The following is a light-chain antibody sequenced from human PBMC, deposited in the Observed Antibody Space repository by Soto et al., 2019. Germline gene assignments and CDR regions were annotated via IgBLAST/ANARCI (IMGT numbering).Light chain of an antibody. CDR2: EVS. V-gene: IGLV2-14*01. CDR3: SSHTSSRTFV. J-gene: IGLJ1*01. Sequence: QSAPTQPASVSGSPGQSITISCTGSSTDVGGYNYVSWYQQHPGKAPKLMISEVSKRPSGVSDRFSGSKSGNTASLTISGLQAEDEADYYCSSHTSSRTFVFGTGTKVTVL. CDR1: STDVGGYNY.